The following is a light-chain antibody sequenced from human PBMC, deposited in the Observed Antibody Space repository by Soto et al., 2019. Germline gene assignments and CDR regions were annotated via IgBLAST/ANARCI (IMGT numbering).Light chain of an antibody. CDR3: HSRATSTTMI. CDR1: SSDIGAYNF. V-gene: IGLV2-14*03. CDR2: DVN. J-gene: IGLJ2*01. Sequence: QSALTQPASVSGSPGQSITISCTGTSSDIGAYNFVSWYQQHPGKAPKLMLYDVNIRPSGVSNRFSGSKSGNTASLTISGLQAEEEADYSCHSRATSTTMIFGVGTKLTVL.